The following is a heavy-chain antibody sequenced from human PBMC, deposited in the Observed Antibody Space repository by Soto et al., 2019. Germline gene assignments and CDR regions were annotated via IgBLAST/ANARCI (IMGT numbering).Heavy chain of an antibody. CDR1: GFSLDEYG. Sequence: EVQLVESGGGVVRPGGSLRLACAASGFSLDEYGMSWVRQSPGKRLEWVSGMHRNGGSTGYPDAVNGQFTISRDDGKNTLHLQMNTLRAADTAFYYCVRDNRGSYEYVDYGDTWGHGALVTVSS. D-gene: IGHD4-17*01. V-gene: IGHV3-20*04. J-gene: IGHJ5*01. CDR3: VRDNRGSYEYVDYGDT. CDR2: MHRNGGST.